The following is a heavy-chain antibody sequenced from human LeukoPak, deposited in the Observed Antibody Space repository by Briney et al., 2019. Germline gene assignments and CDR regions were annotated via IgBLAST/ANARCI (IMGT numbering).Heavy chain of an antibody. J-gene: IGHJ3*02. CDR1: GGSISSGGYY. D-gene: IGHD6-19*01. CDR2: IYYSGGT. Sequence: SETLSLTCTASGGSISSGGYYWSWIRQHPGKGLEWIGYIYYSGGTYYNPSLKSRVTISVDTSKNQFSLKLSSVTAADTAVYYCARRPSSIAVAGNDAFDIWGQGTMVTVSS. V-gene: IGHV4-31*03. CDR3: ARRPSSIAVAGNDAFDI.